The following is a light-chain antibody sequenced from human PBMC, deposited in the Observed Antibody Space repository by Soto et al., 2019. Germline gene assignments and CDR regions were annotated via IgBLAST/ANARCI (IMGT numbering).Light chain of an antibody. CDR1: QGISNY. V-gene: IGKV1-27*01. J-gene: IGKJ5*01. CDR3: QQYENLPT. CDR2: AAS. Sequence: DIQMTQSPSTLSASVGDRVTITCRASQGISNYLAWYQQKPGKVPKLLIYAASTLQSGVPSRFSGSGSGTDFTLTISSLQPEDIATYYCQQYENLPTFGQGTRLEIK.